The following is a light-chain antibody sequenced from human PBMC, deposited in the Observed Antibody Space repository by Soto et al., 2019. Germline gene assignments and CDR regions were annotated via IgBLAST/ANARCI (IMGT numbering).Light chain of an antibody. CDR1: QSVLYSSNNKNY. CDR2: WAS. CDR3: QQYYSTPWT. V-gene: IGKV4-1*01. J-gene: IGKJ1*01. Sequence: EIVMTQSPDSLAVSLGERATINCKSSQSVLYSSNNKNYLAWYQQKAGQPPTLLIYWASTRESGVPDRFSGSGSGTDFTLTISSLQAEDVAVYYCQQYYSTPWTFGQGTKVEIK.